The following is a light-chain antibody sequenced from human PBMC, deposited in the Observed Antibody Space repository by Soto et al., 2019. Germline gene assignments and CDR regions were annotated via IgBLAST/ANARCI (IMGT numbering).Light chain of an antibody. V-gene: IGLV1-40*01. CDR2: GNS. CDR1: SSNIGAGYD. Sequence: QSVLTQPPSVSGAPGQRVTISCTGSSSNIGAGYDVNWYQQLPGTTPQLLISGNSNRPSGVPDRVSGSKSGTSAALASTVLQAEDEADYYCQSYDSSLSVVFVGGTKLTVL. CDR3: QSYDSSLSVV. J-gene: IGLJ2*01.